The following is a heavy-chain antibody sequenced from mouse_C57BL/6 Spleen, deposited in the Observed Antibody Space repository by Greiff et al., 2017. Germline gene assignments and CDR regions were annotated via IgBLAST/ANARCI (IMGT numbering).Heavy chain of an antibody. Sequence: QVQLQQSGAELVKPGASVKLSCKASGYTFTSYWMHWVKQRPGQGLEWIGMIHPNSGSTNYNEKFKSKATLTVDKSSSTAYMQLSSLTSEDSAVYYCERELINPPYYFDDWGQGTTLTVSS. V-gene: IGHV1-64*01. CDR2: IHPNSGST. CDR1: GYTFTSYW. J-gene: IGHJ2*01. D-gene: IGHD2-4*01. CDR3: ERELINPPYYFDD.